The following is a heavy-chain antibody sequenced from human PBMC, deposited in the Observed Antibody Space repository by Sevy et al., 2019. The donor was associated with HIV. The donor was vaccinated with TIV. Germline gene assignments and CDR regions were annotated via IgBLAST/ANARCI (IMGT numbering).Heavy chain of an antibody. D-gene: IGHD5-18*01. Sequence: GGSLGLSCAASGFTFSSFAMGWVRQAPGKGLDWISVISGTGDYTYYADSVKGRFTISRDNSKNTLFLQMNSLRAEDTAIFYCAKKMGGGSGMAFLVDYWGQGTLVTVSS. J-gene: IGHJ4*02. CDR2: ISGTGDYT. CDR1: GFTFSSFA. V-gene: IGHV3-23*01. CDR3: AKKMGGGSGMAFLVDY.